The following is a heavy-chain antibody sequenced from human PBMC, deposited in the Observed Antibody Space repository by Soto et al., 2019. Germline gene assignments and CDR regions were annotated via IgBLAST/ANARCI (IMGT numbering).Heavy chain of an antibody. J-gene: IGHJ2*01. CDR1: GFSFSTFA. V-gene: IGHV3-23*01. CDR2: ISGGGTSS. Sequence: GGSLRLSCAASGFSFSTFAMSWVRQAPGKGLEWVSAISGGGTSSFYTDSVKGRFTVSRDNSKNTLYLQMNSLRDEDTALYFCVRGVAPWHCFDLWGRGTLVTVSS. CDR3: VRGVAPWHCFDL. D-gene: IGHD2-15*01.